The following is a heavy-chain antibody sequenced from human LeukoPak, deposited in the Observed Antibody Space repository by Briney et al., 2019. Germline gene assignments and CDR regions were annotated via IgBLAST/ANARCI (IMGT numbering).Heavy chain of an antibody. D-gene: IGHD2-21*01. CDR1: GGSISSYY. Sequence: SETLSLTCTVSGGSISSYYWSWIRQPPGKGLEWIGYIYYSGSTNYNPSLKSRVTISVDTSKNQFSLKLSSVTAADTAVYYCARADCGGDCYSYINWYFDLWGRGILATVSS. V-gene: IGHV4-59*01. CDR2: IYYSGST. CDR3: ARADCGGDCYSYINWYFDL. J-gene: IGHJ2*01.